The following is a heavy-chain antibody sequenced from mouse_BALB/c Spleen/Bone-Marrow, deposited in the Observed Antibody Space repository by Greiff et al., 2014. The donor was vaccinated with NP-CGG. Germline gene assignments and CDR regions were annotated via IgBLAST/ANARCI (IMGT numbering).Heavy chain of an antibody. D-gene: IGHD4-1*01. CDR1: GFLFTRYG. CDR2: IWAGGNT. J-gene: IGHJ3*01. V-gene: IGHV2-9*02. Sequence: QVQLKESGPGLVGPSQNPAITCTVSGFLFTRYGVHWVCQPPGEGLEWLGIIWAGGNTNYNSALMSRLSISKDNSKSQVFLKMNSLQTDDTAMYYCARELGAWFAYWGQGTLVTVSA. CDR3: ARELGAWFAY.